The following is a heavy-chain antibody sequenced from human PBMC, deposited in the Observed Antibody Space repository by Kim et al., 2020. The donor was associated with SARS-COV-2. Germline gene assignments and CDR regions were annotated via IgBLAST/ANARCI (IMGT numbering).Heavy chain of an antibody. CDR2: ISSSSTI. V-gene: IGHV3-48*04. Sequence: GGSLRLSCAASGFTFSSYSMNWVRQAPGKGLEWVSYISSSSTIYYADSVKGRFTISRDNAKNSLYLQMNSLRAEDTAVYYCTTMVRGRGMDVWGQGTTVTVSS. CDR3: TTMVRGRGMDV. CDR1: GFTFSSYS. D-gene: IGHD3-10*01. J-gene: IGHJ6*02.